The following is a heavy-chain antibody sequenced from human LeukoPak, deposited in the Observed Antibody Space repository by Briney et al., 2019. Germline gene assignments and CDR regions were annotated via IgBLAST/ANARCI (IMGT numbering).Heavy chain of an antibody. CDR1: GGSFSGYY. CDR2: INHSGST. CDR3: ARRRYYGSGSYYKGNWFDP. J-gene: IGHJ5*02. Sequence: PSETLSLTRAVYGGSFSGYYWSWVRQPPGKGLEWIGEINHSGSTNYNPSLKSRVTISVDTSKNQFSLKLSSVTAADTAVYYCARRRYYGSGSYYKGNWFDPWGQGTLVTVSS. V-gene: IGHV4-34*01. D-gene: IGHD3-10*01.